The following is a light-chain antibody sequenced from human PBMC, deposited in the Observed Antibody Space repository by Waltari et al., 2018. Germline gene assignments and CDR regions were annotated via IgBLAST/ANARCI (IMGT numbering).Light chain of an antibody. J-gene: IGKJ5*01. Sequence: VMTAALLSLSVTPGQPASISCMSSQCLLHTRGMTYLYEFLQKPGQPPQPLIYEVSNRFSGGPDRFRGSESVTDFTLNISRVEAVDVGVYLCMKSMQVPITFGQGTRREI. V-gene: IGKV2D-29*01. CDR1: QCLLHTRGMTY. CDR2: EVS. CDR3: MKSMQVPIT.